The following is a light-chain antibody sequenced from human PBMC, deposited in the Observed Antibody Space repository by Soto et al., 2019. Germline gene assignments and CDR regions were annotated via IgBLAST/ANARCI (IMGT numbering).Light chain of an antibody. J-gene: IGLJ2*01. CDR3: QSYDSSLSAVV. Sequence: QAVVTQPPSVSGAPGQRVTISCTGSRSNIGAGYDVQWYQQLPGTAPKLLIYGNIYGNNNRPSGVPERFSGSKSGTSGSLAITGLQPEDEADHYCQSYDSSLSAVVFGGGTKLTVL. CDR2: GNN. CDR1: RSNIGAGYD. V-gene: IGLV1-40*01.